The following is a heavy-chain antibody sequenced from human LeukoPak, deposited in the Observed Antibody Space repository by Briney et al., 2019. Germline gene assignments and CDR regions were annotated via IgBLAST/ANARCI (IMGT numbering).Heavy chain of an antibody. J-gene: IGHJ5*02. CDR1: GGSISSHY. D-gene: IGHD2-2*01. V-gene: IGHV4-59*11. CDR3: ARHFGDIVVVPAAENWFDP. CDR2: IYYSGST. Sequence: PSETLSLTCTVSGGSISSHYWSWIRQPPGKGLEWIGYIYYSGSTNYNPSLKSRVTISVDTSKNQFSLKVSSVTAADTAVYYCARHFGDIVVVPAAENWFDPWGQGTLVTVSS.